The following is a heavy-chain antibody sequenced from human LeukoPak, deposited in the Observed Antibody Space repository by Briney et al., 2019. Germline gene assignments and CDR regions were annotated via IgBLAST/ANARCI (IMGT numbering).Heavy chain of an antibody. CDR3: ARDMSRFPRAP. J-gene: IGHJ5*02. Sequence: GGSLRLSCAASGFTVSSNYMSWVRQAPGKGLEWVSVIYSSGSTYYADSVKGRFTISRDNSKNTLYLQMNSLRAEDTAVYYCARDMSRFPRAPWGQGTLVTVSS. D-gene: IGHD3-3*01. CDR2: IYSSGST. CDR1: GFTVSSNY. V-gene: IGHV3-66*03.